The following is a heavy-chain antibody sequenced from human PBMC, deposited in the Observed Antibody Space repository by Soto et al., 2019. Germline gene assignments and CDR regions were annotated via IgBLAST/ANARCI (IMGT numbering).Heavy chain of an antibody. CDR1: AFTFSSYE. CDR3: AGGRAYYHSSGYYPRLDY. D-gene: IGHD3-22*01. J-gene: IGHJ4*02. Sequence: EVQLVESGGGLVQPGGSLRLSCAASAFTFSSYEMNWVRQAPGMGLEWVSSISSSGSTIYYADSVKGRFTDSRDNAENSLYLQMNSLRADDTAVYYCAGGRAYYHSSGYYPRLDYWGQGTLVTVSS. CDR2: ISSSGSTI. V-gene: IGHV3-48*03.